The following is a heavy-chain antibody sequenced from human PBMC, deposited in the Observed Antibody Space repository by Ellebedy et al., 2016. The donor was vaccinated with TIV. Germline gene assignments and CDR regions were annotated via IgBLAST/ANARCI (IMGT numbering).Heavy chain of an antibody. J-gene: IGHJ4*02. CDR1: GLSISSYY. Sequence: SETLSLXCTVSGLSISSYYWSWIRQPPGKGLEWIGYIFYSGSTYYNPSLKSRITISVDTSKNQFSLKLSSVTAADTAVYYCARVRYSYDLDYWGQGTLVTVSS. D-gene: IGHD5-18*01. V-gene: IGHV4-59*01. CDR2: IFYSGST. CDR3: ARVRYSYDLDY.